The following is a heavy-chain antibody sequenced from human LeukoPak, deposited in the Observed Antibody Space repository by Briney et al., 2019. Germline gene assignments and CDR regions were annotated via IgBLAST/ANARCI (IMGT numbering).Heavy chain of an antibody. CDR3: ARANRVDIVATRLPDRIDY. D-gene: IGHD5-12*01. CDR1: GFTFSSYS. CDR2: ISSSSSYI. V-gene: IGHV3-21*01. J-gene: IGHJ4*02. Sequence: PGGSLRLSCAASGFTFSSYSMNWLRQAPGKGLEWVSSISSSSSYIYYADSVKGRFTISRDNAKNSLYPQMNSLRAEDTAVYYCARANRVDIVATRLPDRIDYWGQGTLVTVSS.